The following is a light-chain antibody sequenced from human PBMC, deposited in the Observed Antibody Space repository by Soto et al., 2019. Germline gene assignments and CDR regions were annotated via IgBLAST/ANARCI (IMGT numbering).Light chain of an antibody. CDR1: QSVSSN. CDR2: GAS. Sequence: EIVMTQSPATLSVSPGERATLSCRASQSVSSNLAWYQQKPGQAPRLLIYGASTRATGIPARFSGSGSGTEFTLTISSLQSEDFALYYCQSDDTFGQGTKLEIK. V-gene: IGKV3-15*01. CDR3: QSDDT. J-gene: IGKJ2*01.